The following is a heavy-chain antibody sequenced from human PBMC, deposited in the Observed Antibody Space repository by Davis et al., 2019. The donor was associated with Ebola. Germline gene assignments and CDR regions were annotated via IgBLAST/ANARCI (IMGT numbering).Heavy chain of an antibody. CDR3: AREGEQLDSDYYYYYGMDV. V-gene: IGHV3-7*01. Sequence: GGSLRLSCAASGLTFTDAWMSWVREAPGKGLEWVANINEDGTERHYVDSVRGRFTISRENAKNSLYLQMNSLRAEDTAVYYCAREGEQLDSDYYYYYGMDVWGQGTTVTVSS. J-gene: IGHJ6*02. CDR1: GLTFTDAW. D-gene: IGHD6-13*01. CDR2: INEDGTER.